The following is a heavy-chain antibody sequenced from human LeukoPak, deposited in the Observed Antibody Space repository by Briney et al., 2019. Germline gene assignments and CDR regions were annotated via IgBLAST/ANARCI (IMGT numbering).Heavy chain of an antibody. Sequence: GGSLRLSCAASVFTCRTYSMNSVHEAPGTGLGRGSSISSSSSYICYADSVKGPFTISRDNAKNSLYLQMNSLRAEDTAVYYCARGLVGATGAYYFDYWGQGTLVTVSS. CDR3: ARGLVGATGAYYFDY. J-gene: IGHJ4*02. V-gene: IGHV3-21*01. CDR1: VFTCRTYS. CDR2: ISSSSSYI. D-gene: IGHD1-26*01.